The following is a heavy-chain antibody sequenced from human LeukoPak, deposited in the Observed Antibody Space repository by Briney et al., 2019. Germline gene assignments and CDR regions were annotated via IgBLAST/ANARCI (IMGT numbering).Heavy chain of an antibody. CDR2: ISYDGSNK. D-gene: IGHD2-2*01. Sequence: GGSLRLSCVASGFTFSSYGMHWVRQAPGKGLEWVAVISYDGSNKYYADSVKGRFTISRDNSKNTLYLQMNSLRAEDTAVYYCAKGTGYCSSTSCYADYWGQGTLVTVSS. CDR3: AKGTGYCSSTSCYADY. V-gene: IGHV3-30*18. CDR1: GFTFSSYG. J-gene: IGHJ4*02.